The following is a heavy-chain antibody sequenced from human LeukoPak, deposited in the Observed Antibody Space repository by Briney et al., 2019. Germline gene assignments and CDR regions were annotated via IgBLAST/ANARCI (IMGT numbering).Heavy chain of an antibody. J-gene: IGHJ3*02. CDR3: ARGGYHHGFDI. CDR2: IDNDGSDT. D-gene: IGHD2-15*01. CDR1: GFTFNTYW. Sequence: GGSLRLSCAASGFTFNTYWLHWVRQAPGKGLVWVSRIDNDGSDTIYADSVKGRFTISRDNAQSTLYLQMNSLKAEDTAVYYCARGGYHHGFDIWGQGTMVTVSS. V-gene: IGHV3-74*01.